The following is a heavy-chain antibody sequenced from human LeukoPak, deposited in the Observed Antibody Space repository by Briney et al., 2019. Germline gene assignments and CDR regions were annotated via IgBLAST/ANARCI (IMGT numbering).Heavy chain of an antibody. V-gene: IGHV3-23*01. J-gene: IGHJ4*02. D-gene: IGHD3-10*01. CDR2: ISGSDGNT. CDR1: GFTFSNYA. CDR3: AQGGSGSPFDY. Sequence: GGSLRLSFAASGFTFSNYAMSWVRQAPGRGLEWVSVISGSDGNTYYADSVKGRFTISRDNSKHTLYLQMNSLRPDDTAIYYCAQGGSGSPFDYWGQGTLVTVSS.